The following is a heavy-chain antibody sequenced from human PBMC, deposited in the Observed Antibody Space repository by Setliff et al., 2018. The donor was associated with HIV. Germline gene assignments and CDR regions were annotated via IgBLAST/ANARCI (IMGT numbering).Heavy chain of an antibody. D-gene: IGHD2-15*01. CDR1: GGSFGDYS. V-gene: IGHV4-34*01. CDR3: ARGKDDHNFSPMSLRKTYYYYMDV. CDR2: INHSGGT. Sequence: PSETLSLTCAVYGGSFGDYSWSWIRQPPGKGLEWIGEINHSGGTEYNPSLQSQVTMSIDTSNNQFSLTLSSVTAADTAVYYCARGKDDHNFSPMSLRKTYYYYMDVWGKGTTVTVSS. J-gene: IGHJ6*03.